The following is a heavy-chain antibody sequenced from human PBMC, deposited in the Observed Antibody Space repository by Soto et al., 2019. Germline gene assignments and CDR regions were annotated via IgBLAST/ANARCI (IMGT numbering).Heavy chain of an antibody. CDR3: ARGYSSSWYVGLGY. Sequence: LRLSCAASGFTVSSNYMSWVRQAPGKGLEWVSLIYSGGSTYYADSVKGRFTISRDNSKNTLYLQMSSLRAEDTAVYYCARGYSSSWYVGLGYWGQGTLVTVSS. J-gene: IGHJ4*02. CDR2: IYSGGST. V-gene: IGHV3-53*01. D-gene: IGHD6-13*01. CDR1: GFTVSSNY.